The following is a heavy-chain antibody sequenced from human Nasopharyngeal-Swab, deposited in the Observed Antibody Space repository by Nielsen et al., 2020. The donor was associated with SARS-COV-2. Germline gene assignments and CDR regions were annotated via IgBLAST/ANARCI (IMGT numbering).Heavy chain of an antibody. CDR3: ARHEGRDYSGSYWGIDY. D-gene: IGHD1-26*01. V-gene: IGHV5-51*01. Sequence: GESLKISCKGSGYSFTSYWIGWVRQMPGKGLEWMGIIYPGDSDTRYSPSFQGQVTISADKSISTAYLQWSSLKASDTAMYYCARHEGRDYSGSYWGIDYWGQGTLVTVSS. CDR2: IYPGDSDT. J-gene: IGHJ4*02. CDR1: GYSFTSYW.